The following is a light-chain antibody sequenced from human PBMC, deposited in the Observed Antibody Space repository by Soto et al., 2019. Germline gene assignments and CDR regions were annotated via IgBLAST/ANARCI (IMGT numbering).Light chain of an antibody. V-gene: IGKV3-11*01. CDR1: QNIHGY. CDR3: QQRSSWPLT. Sequence: EIVLTQSPATLSLSPGERVTLSCRASQNIHGYLGWYQQKPGRAPRLLIYDTSNRAAGIPARFSGSGSETDFSLTISSLEPEDFAVYYCQQRSSWPLTFGGGTKVEIK. CDR2: DTS. J-gene: IGKJ4*01.